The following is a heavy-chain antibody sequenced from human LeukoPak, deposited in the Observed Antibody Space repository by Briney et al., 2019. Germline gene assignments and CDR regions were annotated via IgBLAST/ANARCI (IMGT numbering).Heavy chain of an antibody. Sequence: GGSLRLSCTASGFTFSTSNMSWVRQAPGKGLEWVANIKQDGSEKYYVDSVKGRFTISRDNAKNSLYLQMNSLRAEDTAVYYCARDTYYYDSSGFAFDIWGQGTMVTVSS. CDR1: GFTFSTSN. D-gene: IGHD3-22*01. J-gene: IGHJ3*02. CDR3: ARDTYYYDSSGFAFDI. V-gene: IGHV3-7*01. CDR2: IKQDGSEK.